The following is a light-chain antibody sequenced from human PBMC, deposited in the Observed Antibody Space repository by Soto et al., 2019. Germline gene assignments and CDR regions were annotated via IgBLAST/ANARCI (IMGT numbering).Light chain of an antibody. J-gene: IGLJ3*02. CDR2: EVT. V-gene: IGLV2-14*01. CDR3: SSYAGSNTWV. Sequence: QSALTQPVSVSGSPGQSITISCTGTSSDVGAYNFVSWYQQHPGKAPKLIIYEVTNRPSGVSDRFSGSKSGNTASLTISGLQAEDEADYYCSSYAGSNTWVFGGGTKLTVL. CDR1: SSDVGAYNF.